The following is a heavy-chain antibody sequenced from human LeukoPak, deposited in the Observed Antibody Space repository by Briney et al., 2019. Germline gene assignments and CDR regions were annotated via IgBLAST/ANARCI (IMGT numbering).Heavy chain of an antibody. CDR2: MNPNSGNT. CDR3: ARNVPSTGDFVY. V-gene: IGHV1-8*01. Sequence: VSVKVSCKASGYTFTSYDINWVRQATGQGLEWMGWMNPNSGNTGYAQKFQGRVTMTRDTSISTAYMELSSLTSEDTAVYYCARNVPSTGDFVYWGQGTLVTVSS. D-gene: IGHD3-10*01. CDR1: GYTFTSYD. J-gene: IGHJ4*02.